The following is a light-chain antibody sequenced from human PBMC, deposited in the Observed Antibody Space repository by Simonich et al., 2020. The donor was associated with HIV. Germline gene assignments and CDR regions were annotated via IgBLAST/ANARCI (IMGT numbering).Light chain of an antibody. CDR3: QTWGTGIRV. CDR1: SGHSSYA. V-gene: IGLV4-69*01. CDR2: LNSDGRH. J-gene: IGLJ3*02. Sequence: QLVLTQSPSASASLGASVKLTCTLSSGHSSYAIAWHQQQPEKGPRYLMKLNSDGRHYKGDGIPDRFSGSSSGAGRYLTISSLQSEDEADYYCQTWGTGIRVFGGGTKLTVL.